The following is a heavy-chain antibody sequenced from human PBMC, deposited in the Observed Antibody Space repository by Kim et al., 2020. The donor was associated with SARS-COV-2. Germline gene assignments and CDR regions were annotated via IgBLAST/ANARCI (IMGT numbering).Heavy chain of an antibody. V-gene: IGHV3-30*18. CDR3: ANYYGSGRYYKPLGY. J-gene: IGHJ4*01. CDR2: ISYDGSNK. Sequence: GGSLRLSCAASGFTLSSYGIHWVRQAPGKGLEWVAVISYDGSNKYYADSVKGRFTISRDNSKNTLYLQMNSLRAEDTAVYYCANYYGSGRYYKPLGYWG. D-gene: IGHD3-10*01. CDR1: GFTLSSYG.